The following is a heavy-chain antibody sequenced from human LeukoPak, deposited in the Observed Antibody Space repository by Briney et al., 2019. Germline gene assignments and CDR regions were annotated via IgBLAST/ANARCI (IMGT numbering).Heavy chain of an antibody. CDR1: GFTFSSYS. D-gene: IGHD6-13*01. J-gene: IGHJ4*02. Sequence: GKSLRLSCAASGFTFSSYSMNWVRQAPGKGLEWVSSISSSSSYIYYADSVKGRFTIYRDNAKNSLYLQMNSLRAEDTAVYYCAKDQDPYYLIAAAGTMGYWGQGTLVTVSS. CDR2: ISSSSSYI. CDR3: AKDQDPYYLIAAAGTMGY. V-gene: IGHV3-21*04.